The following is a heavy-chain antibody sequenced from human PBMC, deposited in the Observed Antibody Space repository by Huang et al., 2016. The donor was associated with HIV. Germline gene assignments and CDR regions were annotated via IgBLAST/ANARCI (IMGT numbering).Heavy chain of an antibody. CDR2: NKTNTGTP. J-gene: IGHJ3*02. Sequence: QVPLVQSGSELKKPGASVKVSCKASGYIFTNYGVHWVRQAPGQGLEWMVLNKTNTGTPRHAQGCQGRVSFAVDTSVNTAYLQINSLRAEDTAIYYCVRVRRVTDTHCVADCTTLEIFDIWGQVTLVTVS. CDR1: GYIFTNYG. D-gene: IGHD2-21*01. CDR3: VRVRRVTDTHCVADCTTLEIFDI. V-gene: IGHV7-4-1*02.